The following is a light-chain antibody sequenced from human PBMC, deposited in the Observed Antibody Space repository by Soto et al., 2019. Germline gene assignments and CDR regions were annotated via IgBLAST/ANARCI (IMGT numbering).Light chain of an antibody. J-gene: IGLJ1*01. CDR2: DVS. CDR1: SSDVGGYTY. V-gene: IGLV2-14*01. CDR3: TSYTSSSTPYV. Sequence: QSALTQPASVSGSPGQSITISCAGTSSDVGGYTYVSWYQQHPGKAPKLMIYDVSNRPSEVSNLFSGSKSGNTASLTISGLQAEDEADYYCTSYTSSSTPYVFGGGTKVTVL.